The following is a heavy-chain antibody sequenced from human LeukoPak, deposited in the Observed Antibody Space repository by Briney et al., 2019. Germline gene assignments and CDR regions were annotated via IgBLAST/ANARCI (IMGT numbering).Heavy chain of an antibody. CDR1: GGSISSYY. CDR3: ARPSSGSYYGFDY. V-gene: IGHV4-59*08. D-gene: IGHD1-26*01. CDR2: IYYSGST. Sequence: SETLSLTCTVSGGSISSYYWSWIRQPPGEGLEWIGYIYYSGSTNYNPSLKSRVTISVDTSKNQFSLKLSSVTAADTAVYYCARPSSGSYYGFDYWGQGTLVTVSS. J-gene: IGHJ4*02.